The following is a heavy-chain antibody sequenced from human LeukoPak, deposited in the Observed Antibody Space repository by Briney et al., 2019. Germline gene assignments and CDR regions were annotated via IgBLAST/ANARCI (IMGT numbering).Heavy chain of an antibody. Sequence: ASVKVSCKASGGTFISYAISWVRQAPGQGLEWTGGIIPIFGTANYAQKFQGRVTITADESTSTAYMELSSLRSEDTAVYYCARSGQGLYCSGGSCYPRFDPWGQGTLVTVSS. CDR3: ARSGQGLYCSGGSCYPRFDP. CDR2: IIPIFGTA. D-gene: IGHD2-15*01. J-gene: IGHJ5*02. V-gene: IGHV1-69*13. CDR1: GGTFISYA.